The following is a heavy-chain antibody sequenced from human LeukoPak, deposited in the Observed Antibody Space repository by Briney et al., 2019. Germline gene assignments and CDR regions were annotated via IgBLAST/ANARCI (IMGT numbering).Heavy chain of an antibody. CDR2: INSDGSST. CDR3: ARYCTGGSCYSSDFDY. V-gene: IGHV3-74*01. Sequence: GGSLRLSCAASGFTFRNYWMHWVRQAPGKGLVWVSRINSDGSSTNYADSVKGRFTISRDNAKNTLYLQMNSLRVEDTALYYCARYCTGGSCYSSDFDYWGQGTLVTVSS. J-gene: IGHJ4*02. D-gene: IGHD2-15*01. CDR1: GFTFRNYW.